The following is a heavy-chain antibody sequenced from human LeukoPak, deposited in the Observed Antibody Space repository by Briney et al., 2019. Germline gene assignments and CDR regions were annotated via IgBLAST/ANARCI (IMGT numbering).Heavy chain of an antibody. CDR3: ARAGSYYDILIYDY. V-gene: IGHV4-61*08. J-gene: IGHJ4*02. CDR1: GGSISSGDYY. CDR2: IYYSGST. D-gene: IGHD3-9*01. Sequence: SETLSLTCTVSGGSISSGDYYWSWIRQPPGKGLEWIGYIYYSGSTNYNPSLKSRVTISVDTSKNQFSLKLSSVTAADTAVYYCARAGSYYDILIYDYWGQGTLVTVSS.